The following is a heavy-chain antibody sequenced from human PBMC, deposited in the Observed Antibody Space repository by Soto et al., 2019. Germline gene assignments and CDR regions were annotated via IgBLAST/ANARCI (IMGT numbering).Heavy chain of an antibody. CDR3: ARGVTAGVDY. V-gene: IGHV1-8*01. Sequence: QVQLVQSGAEVREPGASVKVSCKASGYSFSSLDINWVRQTTGQGLEWMGWMQPRDGRTGYAQKFQGRVTITRDTSINTAYMELSSLTSDDTAFYYCARGVTAGVDYWGQGTLVTVSS. J-gene: IGHJ4*02. CDR1: GYSFSSLD. CDR2: MQPRDGRT. D-gene: IGHD1-26*01.